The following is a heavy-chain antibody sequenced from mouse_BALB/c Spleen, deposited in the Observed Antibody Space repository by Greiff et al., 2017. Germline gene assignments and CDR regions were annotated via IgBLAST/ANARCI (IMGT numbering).Heavy chain of an antibody. CDR2: IDPANGNT. D-gene: IGHD2-14*01. CDR3: ARYRYDGRFDY. CDR1: GFNIKDTY. Sequence: SGAELVKPGASVKLSCTASGFNIKDTYMHWVKQRPEQGLEWIGRIDPANGNTKYDPKFQGKATITADTSSNTAYLQLSSLTSEDTAVYYCARYRYDGRFDYWGQGTTLTVSS. J-gene: IGHJ2*01. V-gene: IGHV14-3*02.